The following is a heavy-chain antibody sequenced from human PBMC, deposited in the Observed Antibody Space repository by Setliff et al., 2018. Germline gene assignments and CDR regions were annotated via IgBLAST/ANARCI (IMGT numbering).Heavy chain of an antibody. CDR3: ARHNTILGATDH. Sequence: SETLSLTCAVSGGSLNSGSYYWSWIRQPTERGLEWLGRLHTSGSTTYNPALNSRVTISVDTSTNQFSLRLTSLTAADTAVYFCARHNTILGATDHWGQGTLVTVSS. J-gene: IGHJ5*02. CDR2: LHTSGST. CDR1: GGSLNSGSYY. D-gene: IGHD1-26*01. V-gene: IGHV4-61*02.